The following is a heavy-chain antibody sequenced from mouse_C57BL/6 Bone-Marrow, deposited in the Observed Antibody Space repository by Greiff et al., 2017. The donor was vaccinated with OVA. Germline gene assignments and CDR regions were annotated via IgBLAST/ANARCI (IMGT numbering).Heavy chain of an antibody. J-gene: IGHJ1*03. V-gene: IGHV8-8*01. Sequence: ESGPGILQPSQTLSLTCSFSGFSLSTFGMGVGWISQPSGKGLEWLAHIWWGDAKYYNPALKSRPSLSKDTSKNQVFLKIANVDTADTATYYCARIDYYGSSWYFDVWGTGTTVTVSS. D-gene: IGHD1-1*01. CDR3: ARIDYYGSSWYFDV. CDR1: GFSLSTFGMG. CDR2: IWWGDAK.